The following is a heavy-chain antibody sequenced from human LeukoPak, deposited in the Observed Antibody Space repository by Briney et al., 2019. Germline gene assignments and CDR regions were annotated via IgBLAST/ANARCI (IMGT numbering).Heavy chain of an antibody. CDR2: MNPNSGNT. V-gene: IGHV1-8*01. D-gene: IGHD3-9*01. J-gene: IGHJ4*02. CDR3: AREGPYYDILTGYNMFDY. Sequence: ASVKVSCKASGYTFTNYDINWVRQATGQGLEWMGWMNPNSGNTGYAQKFQGRVNMTRDTSISTAYIELTSLRSEDTVVYYCAREGPYYDILTGYNMFDYWGQGTLVTVSS. CDR1: GYTFTNYD.